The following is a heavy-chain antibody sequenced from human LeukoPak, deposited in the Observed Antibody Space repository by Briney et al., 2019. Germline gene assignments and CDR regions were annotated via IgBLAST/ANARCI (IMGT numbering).Heavy chain of an antibody. D-gene: IGHD3-22*01. J-gene: IGHJ4*02. CDR2: INSDGSST. Sequence: QPGGSLRLSCAASGFTFSSYWMHWVRQAPGKGLVWVSRINSDGSSTSYADSVKGRFTISRDNSKNTLYLQMNSLRAEDTAVYYCAKDPEQMYYYDMVDWGQGTLVTVSS. V-gene: IGHV3-74*01. CDR1: GFTFSSYW. CDR3: AKDPEQMYYYDMVD.